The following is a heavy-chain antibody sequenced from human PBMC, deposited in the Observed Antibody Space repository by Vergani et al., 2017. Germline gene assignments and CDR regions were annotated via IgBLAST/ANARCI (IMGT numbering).Heavy chain of an antibody. V-gene: IGHV4-39*01. J-gene: IGHJ5*02. CDR2: IYYSGST. D-gene: IGHD6-19*01. CDR1: GSSIRSSNYY. Sequence: QLQLQESGPGLVKPSATLSLTCSVSGSSIRSSNYYWGWIRQPPGKGLEWIARIYYSGSTYYNPSLKSLVTISVDTSKIQFSLKLSSVTAADTAVYFCARHSTVEWLVKLGWIDPWGQGILVTVSS. CDR3: ARHSTVEWLVKLGWIDP.